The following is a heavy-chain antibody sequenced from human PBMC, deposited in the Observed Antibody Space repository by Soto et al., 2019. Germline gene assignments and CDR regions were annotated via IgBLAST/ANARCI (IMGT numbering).Heavy chain of an antibody. CDR1: GGTFSSSA. V-gene: IGHV1-69*12. CDR3: ARDNDRLELGGNYYYMLDG. J-gene: IGHJ6*02. CDR2: IIPLFRTP. D-gene: IGHD1-1*01. Sequence: QVQLVQSGAEMKEPGSSVKVSCKTSGGTFSSSAISWLRQAPGQGLEWMGGIIPLFRTPDYAQKFQGRVTNAAYESTSTAYRELRSLRSEDTAVYYCARDNDRLELGGNYYYMLDGWGQGTTITVSS.